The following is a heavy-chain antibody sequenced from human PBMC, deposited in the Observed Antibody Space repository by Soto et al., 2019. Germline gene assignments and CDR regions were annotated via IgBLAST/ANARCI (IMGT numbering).Heavy chain of an antibody. D-gene: IGHD6-19*01. V-gene: IGHV3-72*01. CDR1: GLIFSDYH. CDR3: AMLGGWSGGSSGMDV. J-gene: IGHJ6*02. CDR2: IRRKANSYTT. Sequence: EVQLVESGGGLVQPGGSLRLSCAASGLIFSDYHMDWVRQAPGKGLEWFGRIRRKANSYTTEYAASVKGRFTISRDVSKNSLYLQMNSLKSEDTAVYYCAMLGGWSGGSSGMDVWGQGTTVTVSS.